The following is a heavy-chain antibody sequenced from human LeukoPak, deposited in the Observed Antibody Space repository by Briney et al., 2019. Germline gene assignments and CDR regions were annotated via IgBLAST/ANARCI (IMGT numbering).Heavy chain of an antibody. D-gene: IGHD2-21*01. J-gene: IGHJ4*02. CDR1: GYSFTSYW. CDR2: IYPGDSDT. Sequence: GESLKISCKGSGYSFTSYWIGWVRQLPGKGLEWMGIIYPGDSDTRYSPSFQGQVTISADKSISTAYLQWTSLKASDTAIYFCARRAELVMRYFDFWGKGDLVTVSS. V-gene: IGHV5-51*01. CDR3: ARRAELVMRYFDF.